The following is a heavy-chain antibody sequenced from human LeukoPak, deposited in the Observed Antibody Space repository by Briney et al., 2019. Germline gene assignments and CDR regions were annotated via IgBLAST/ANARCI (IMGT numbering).Heavy chain of an antibody. V-gene: IGHV3-21*01. J-gene: IGHJ4*02. D-gene: IGHD3-10*01. CDR3: AREGILWFGELQHYDY. Sequence: GGSLRLSCAASGFTFSSYSMNWVRQAPGKGLEWVSSISSSSSYIYYADSVKGRFTISRDNAKNSLYLQMNSLRAEDTAVYYCAREGILWFGELQHYDYWGQGTLVTVSS. CDR1: GFTFSSYS. CDR2: ISSSSSYI.